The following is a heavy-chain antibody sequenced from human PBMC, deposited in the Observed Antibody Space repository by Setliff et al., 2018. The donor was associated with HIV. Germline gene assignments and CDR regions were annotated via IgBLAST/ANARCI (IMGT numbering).Heavy chain of an antibody. CDR1: GGSFSGHY. Sequence: SETLSLTCAVYGGSFSGHYWSWIRQPPGKGLEWIGEINHSGSTNYNPSLKSRVTISVDTSKNQFSLKQSFVTAADTAVYYCARVIGWNDAGDYWGRGTLVTVSS. CDR2: INHSGST. J-gene: IGHJ4*02. D-gene: IGHD1-1*01. CDR3: ARVIGWNDAGDY. V-gene: IGHV4-34*01.